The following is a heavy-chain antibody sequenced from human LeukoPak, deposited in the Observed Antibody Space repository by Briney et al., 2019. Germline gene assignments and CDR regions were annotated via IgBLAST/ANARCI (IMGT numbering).Heavy chain of an antibody. Sequence: GESLNMPCMASRYNSTNYQRACARQIPGKGRQGMGALSPGYKHIRYSPSFQSQVTISVDKSISNAYLQWSSLKASDTAMYYCFRGIHYGSRVGSYGMDVWGKGTTVTVSS. J-gene: IGHJ6*04. CDR3: FRGIHYGSRVGSYGMDV. V-gene: IGHV5-51*01. CDR2: LSPGYKHI. CDR1: RYNSTNYQ. D-gene: IGHD3-10*01.